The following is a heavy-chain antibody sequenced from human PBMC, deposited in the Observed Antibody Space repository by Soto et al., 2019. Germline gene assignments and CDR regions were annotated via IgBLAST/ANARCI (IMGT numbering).Heavy chain of an antibody. V-gene: IGHV4-34*01. D-gene: IGHD6-19*01. CDR2: TSHRGVT. CDR1: GGSFTGYL. J-gene: IGHJ6*01. CDR3: ARVAAVAGGFYYGMGV. Sequence: SETLSLTCAVYGGSFTGYLWSWIRQPPGKGLEWIGETSHRGVTDYNPSLKSRVTISADTSKNQFSLTLSTVTAADTAVYYCARVAAVAGGFYYGMGVWGQGTTVTVSS.